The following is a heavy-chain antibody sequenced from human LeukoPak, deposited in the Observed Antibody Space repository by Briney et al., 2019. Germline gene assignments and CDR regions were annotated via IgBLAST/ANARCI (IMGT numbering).Heavy chain of an antibody. D-gene: IGHD6-19*01. CDR2: ISSSSSYI. J-gene: IGHJ4*02. CDR3: ARAQAYSSGWNFDY. Sequence: GGSLRPSCAASGFTFSSYSMNWVRQAPGKGLEWVSSISSSSSYIYYADSVKGRFTISRDNAKNSLYLQMNSLRAEDTAVYYCARAQAYSSGWNFDYWGQGTLVTVSS. CDR1: GFTFSSYS. V-gene: IGHV3-21*01.